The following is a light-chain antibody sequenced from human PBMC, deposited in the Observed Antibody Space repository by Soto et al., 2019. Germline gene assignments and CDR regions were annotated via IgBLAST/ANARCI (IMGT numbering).Light chain of an antibody. J-gene: IGKJ5*01. CDR2: EAS. Sequence: DIHLTQSPSLLSSSIGDIVTITFLASHDISTFLAWYQQKPGKAPKLLIYEASTLQSGVPSRFSGSGSGTEFTLTISGLLPQDFAAYHCQQLYTLPFTFGQGTRLEIK. V-gene: IGKV1-9*01. CDR1: HDISTF. CDR3: QQLYTLPFT.